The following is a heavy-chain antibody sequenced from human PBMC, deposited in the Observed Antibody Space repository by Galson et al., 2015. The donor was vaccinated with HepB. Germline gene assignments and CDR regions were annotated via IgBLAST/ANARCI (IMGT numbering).Heavy chain of an antibody. Sequence: SLRLSGAASGFTFSTYWRNWVRQAPGKGLEWVAIIKQDGSAIDYMDSVRGRFTISRDNAKNSLYLQMNSLRAEDTAVYYCAGGSGYLIDDWGQGTVVTVSS. D-gene: IGHD2-2*03. CDR3: AGGSGYLIDD. V-gene: IGHV3-7*03. CDR2: IKQDGSAI. CDR1: GFTFSTYW. J-gene: IGHJ4*02.